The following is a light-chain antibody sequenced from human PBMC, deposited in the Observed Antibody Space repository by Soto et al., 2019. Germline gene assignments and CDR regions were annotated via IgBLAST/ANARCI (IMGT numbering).Light chain of an antibody. J-gene: IGLJ1*01. CDR3: SSYAGSNTDYV. V-gene: IGLV2-8*01. CDR2: EVS. CDR1: SSDVGGYKY. Sequence: QSVLTQPPSASLSPGQSVTISCTGTSSDVGGYKYVSWYQQHPGKVPKLMIYEVSKRPSGVPDRFSGSKSGNTASLTVSGLQAEDEADYYCSSYAGSNTDYVFGTGTRSPS.